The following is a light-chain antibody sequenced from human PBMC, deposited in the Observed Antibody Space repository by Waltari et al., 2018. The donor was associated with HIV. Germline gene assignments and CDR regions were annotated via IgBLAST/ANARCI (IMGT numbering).Light chain of an antibody. V-gene: IGKV4-1*01. CDR2: GAS. J-gene: IGKJ4*01. CDR3: QQYYSFRT. CDR1: QRVLYSSNNKNY. Sequence: DIVMTQSPDSLAVSLGERATINCKSSQRVLYSSNNKNYLAWYQQKPGQPPKLLIYGASTRESGVPDRCSGSGSGTDFTLTISSLQAEDVAVYYCQQYYSFRTFGGGTKVEIK.